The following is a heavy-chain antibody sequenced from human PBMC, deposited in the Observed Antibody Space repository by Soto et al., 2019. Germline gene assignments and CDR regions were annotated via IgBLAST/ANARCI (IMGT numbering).Heavy chain of an antibody. CDR2: IIPIFGTA. V-gene: IGHV1-69*13. D-gene: IGHD1-26*01. CDR3: ARAVGDGWGWYDAFDI. J-gene: IGHJ3*02. CDR1: GGTFSSYA. Sequence: GASVKVSCKASGGTFSSYAISWVRQAPGQGLEWMGGIIPIFGTANYAQKFQGRVTITADESTSTAYMELSSLRSEDTAVYYCARAVGDGWGWYDAFDIWGQGTMVTVSS.